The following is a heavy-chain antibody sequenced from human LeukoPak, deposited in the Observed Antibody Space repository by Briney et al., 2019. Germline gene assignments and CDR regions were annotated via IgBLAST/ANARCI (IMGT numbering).Heavy chain of an antibody. CDR2: INPNSGGT. D-gene: IGHD6-6*01. V-gene: IGHV1/OR15-1*04. Sequence: ASVKVSCKASGYIFTDYYMHWVRQAPGQELGWMGRINPNSGGTNYAQKFQGRVTMTRDTSISTAYMELSRLRSDDTAVYYCARGKQYSSPNWFDPWGQGTLVTVSS. CDR3: ARGKQYSSPNWFDP. CDR1: GYIFTDYY. J-gene: IGHJ5*02.